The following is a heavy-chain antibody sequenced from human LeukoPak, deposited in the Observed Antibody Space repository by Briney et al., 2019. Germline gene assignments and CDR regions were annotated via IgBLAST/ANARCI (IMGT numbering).Heavy chain of an antibody. CDR1: GDSVSSNDVG. D-gene: IGHD3-22*01. CDR3: ARDFYDSSGYPYYFDY. CDR2: TYYRSKWYS. Sequence: SQTLSLTCAISGDSVSSNDVGWHWVRQSPSRGLEWLARTYYRSKWYSDYALSVKSRITINPDTSKNQFSLQLNSVTPEDTAVYYCARDFYDSSGYPYYFDYWGQGTLVTVSS. V-gene: IGHV6-1*01. J-gene: IGHJ4*02.